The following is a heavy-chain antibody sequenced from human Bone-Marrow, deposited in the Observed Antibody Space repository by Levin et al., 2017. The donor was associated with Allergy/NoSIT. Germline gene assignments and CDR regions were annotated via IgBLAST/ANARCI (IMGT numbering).Heavy chain of an antibody. CDR1: GFSISTNY. CDR3: ARGGSLDV. J-gene: IGHJ6*01. CDR2: IYNSGTT. Sequence: GSLRLSCAASGFSISTNYMNWVRQAPGKGLEWVSVIYNSGTTYYADSVKGRFIISRDISKNTLYLQMSSLRAEDTAVYYCARGGSLDVWGKGTTVTVSS. V-gene: IGHV3-53*01.